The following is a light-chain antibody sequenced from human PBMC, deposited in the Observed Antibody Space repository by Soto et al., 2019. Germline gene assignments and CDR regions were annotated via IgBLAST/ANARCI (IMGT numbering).Light chain of an antibody. CDR3: QQRTTGT. J-gene: IGKJ4*01. CDR1: QSISNF. V-gene: IGKV3-11*01. Sequence: EIVLTQSPATLSLSPGDSATLSCRASQSISNFLAWYQQKPGQAPRLLIYDASHRVTGVPGRFSGSGSATDFTLTISSLEPDDFAVYHCQQRTTGTFGGGTKV. CDR2: DAS.